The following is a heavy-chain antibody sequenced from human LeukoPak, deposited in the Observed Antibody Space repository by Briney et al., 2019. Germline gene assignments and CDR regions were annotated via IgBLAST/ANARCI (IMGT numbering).Heavy chain of an antibody. J-gene: IGHJ3*02. D-gene: IGHD3-22*01. CDR2: IRYDASNE. Sequence: QAGGSLRLSCAASGFTFSNYGMHWVRQAPGKGLEWVAIIRYDASNEYYADSVKGRFTVSRDNSKNTLYLQMNSLRAEDTAVYYCAKVPYYYDSPGAFDIWGQGTMVTVSS. CDR1: GFTFSNYG. V-gene: IGHV3-30*02. CDR3: AKVPYYYDSPGAFDI.